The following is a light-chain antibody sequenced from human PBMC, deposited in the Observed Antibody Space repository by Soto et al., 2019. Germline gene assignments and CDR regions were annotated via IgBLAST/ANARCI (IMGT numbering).Light chain of an antibody. CDR1: SSNMGNNY. Sequence: QSVMTQSPSVSAAPGQTVTISCSGTSSNMGNNYVSWYQLLPETAPKLLIYDNIKRPSGIPDRFSGSKSGTSATLVITGLQPGDEADYYCGTWESSRNWVFGAGTKLTVL. CDR3: GTWESSRNWV. CDR2: DNI. V-gene: IGLV1-51*01. J-gene: IGLJ3*02.